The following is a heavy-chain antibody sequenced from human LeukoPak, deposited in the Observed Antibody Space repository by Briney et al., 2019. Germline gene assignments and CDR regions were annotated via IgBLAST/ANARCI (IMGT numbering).Heavy chain of an antibody. J-gene: IGHJ3*02. CDR1: GGSISSNSYN. D-gene: IGHD3-9*01. CDR3: ARLTVNYYILSGYFPRDAFVI. Sequence: SKTLSLTCIVSGGSISSNSYNWGWIRQPPGQGRVWIGRLSYSGSTYYNPSINRCTTISVDSSNNQFSLKLSSMTAEDTVLYYCARLTVNYYILSGYFPRDAFVIGGQGTMVSVSS. CDR2: LSYSGST. V-gene: IGHV4-39*01.